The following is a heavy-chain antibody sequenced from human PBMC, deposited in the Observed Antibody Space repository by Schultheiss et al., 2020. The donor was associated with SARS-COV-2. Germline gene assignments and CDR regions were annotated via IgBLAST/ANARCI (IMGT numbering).Heavy chain of an antibody. Sequence: GGSLRLSCAASGFTFSSYAMSWVRQAPGKGLEWVSAISGSGGSTYYADSVKGRFTISRDNSKNTLYLQMSSLRAEDTAVYYCVKASGPDPFDYWGQGTLVTVSS. V-gene: IGHV3-23*01. D-gene: IGHD6-25*01. CDR2: ISGSGGST. CDR1: GFTFSSYA. CDR3: VKASGPDPFDY. J-gene: IGHJ4*02.